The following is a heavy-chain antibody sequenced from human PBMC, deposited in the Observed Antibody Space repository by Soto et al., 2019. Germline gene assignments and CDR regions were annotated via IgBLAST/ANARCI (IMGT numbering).Heavy chain of an antibody. CDR3: VRDRPHNWFDP. Sequence: EQVVESGGGLVQPGGSLRLYCAASGFTFSSYWMHWVRQAPGKGLVWVSRINNDGSSPTYADSVKGRFTISRDNAKNMLYLQMDSLRAEDTAVYYCVRDRPHNWFDPWGQGTLVTVSS. CDR1: GFTFSSYW. CDR2: INNDGSSP. V-gene: IGHV3-74*01. J-gene: IGHJ5*02.